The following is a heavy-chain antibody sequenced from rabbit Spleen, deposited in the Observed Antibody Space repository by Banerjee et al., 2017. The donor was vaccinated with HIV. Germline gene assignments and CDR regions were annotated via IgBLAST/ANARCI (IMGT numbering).Heavy chain of an antibody. CDR1: GFSFSSSDY. J-gene: IGHJ3*01. CDR2: IYAGSSGSS. D-gene: IGHD6-1*01. Sequence: QEQLEESGGDLVKPGASLTLTCTASGFSFSSSDYMCWVRQAPGKGLECIACIYAGSSGSSYYASWAKGRFTISKTASTTVTLQMTSLTAADTATYFCTRDSIYGGYAGYGYVTRLDLGGQGTLVTVS. V-gene: IGHV1S45*01. CDR3: TRDSIYGGYAGYGYVTRLDL.